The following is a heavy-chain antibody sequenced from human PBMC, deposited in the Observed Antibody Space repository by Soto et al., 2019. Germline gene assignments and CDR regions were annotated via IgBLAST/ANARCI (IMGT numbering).Heavy chain of an antibody. CDR1: GYTFTSYY. D-gene: IGHD4-17*01. CDR3: ARQTTGDAFDI. Sequence: GASVKVSCKASGYTFTSYYMHWVRQAPGQGLEWMGIINSSGGNTSYAQKFQGRVTMTTDTSTSTAYMELRSLRSDDTAVYYCARQTTGDAFDIWGQGTMVTVSS. J-gene: IGHJ3*02. V-gene: IGHV1-46*01. CDR2: INSSGGNT.